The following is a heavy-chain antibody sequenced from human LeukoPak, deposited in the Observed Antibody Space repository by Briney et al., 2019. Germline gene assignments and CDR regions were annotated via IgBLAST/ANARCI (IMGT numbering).Heavy chain of an antibody. Sequence: GGSLRLSCAASGFTFSSYGMHWVRQAPGKGLEWVAVISYDGSNKYYADSVKGRFTISRDNSKNTLYLQMNSLRAEDTAVYYCARERRGIAVAGFDYWGQGTLVTVSS. V-gene: IGHV3-30*03. D-gene: IGHD6-19*01. CDR1: GFTFSSYG. CDR2: ISYDGSNK. CDR3: ARERRGIAVAGFDY. J-gene: IGHJ4*02.